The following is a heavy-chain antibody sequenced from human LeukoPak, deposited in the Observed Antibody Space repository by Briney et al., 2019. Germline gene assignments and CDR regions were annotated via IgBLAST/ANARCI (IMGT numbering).Heavy chain of an antibody. CDR2: MNPNSGNT. CDR3: ARFPYCTNGVCPPA. D-gene: IGHD2-8*01. CDR1: GYTFTSYD. V-gene: IGHV1-8*01. J-gene: IGHJ4*02. Sequence: GASVKVSCKASGYTFTSYDINWVRQATGQGLEWMGWMNPNSGNTGYAQKFQGRVTMTRNTSISTAYMELSNLRSEDTAVYYCARFPYCTNGVCPPAWGQGTLVTVSS.